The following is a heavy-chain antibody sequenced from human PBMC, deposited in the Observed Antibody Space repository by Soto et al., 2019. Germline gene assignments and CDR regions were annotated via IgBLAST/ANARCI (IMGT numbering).Heavy chain of an antibody. CDR1: GYTFTGCY. D-gene: IGHD6-13*01. V-gene: IGHV1-2*02. J-gene: IGHJ4*02. CDR2: INPNSGGT. Sequence: AAVKVSCKASGYTFTGCYMHWVRQAPGQGLEWMGWINPNSGGTNYAQKFQGRVTMTRDTSISTAYMELSRLRSDDTAVYYCARSTKYSSSLSNLDYWGQGTLVTVSS. CDR3: ARSTKYSSSLSNLDY.